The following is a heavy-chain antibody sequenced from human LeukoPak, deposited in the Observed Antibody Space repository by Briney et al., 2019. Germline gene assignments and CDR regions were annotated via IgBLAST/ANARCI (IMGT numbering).Heavy chain of an antibody. Sequence: PGGSLRLSCAASGFTVSNNYMTWVRQAPGKGLEWVSYISSSGSTIYYADSVKGRFTISRDNAKNSLYLQMNSLRAEDTAVYYCASLPDTDCSSTSCSPFDYWGQGTLVTVSS. D-gene: IGHD2-2*01. CDR3: ASLPDTDCSSTSCSPFDY. V-gene: IGHV3-11*04. CDR1: GFTVSNNY. CDR2: ISSSGSTI. J-gene: IGHJ4*02.